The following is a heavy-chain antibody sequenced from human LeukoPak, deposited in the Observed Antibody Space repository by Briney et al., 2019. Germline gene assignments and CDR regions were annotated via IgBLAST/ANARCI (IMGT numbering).Heavy chain of an antibody. CDR2: IYYSGST. V-gene: IGHV4-31*03. CDR3: ARDRDTIVRRTRMGFDP. J-gene: IGHJ5*02. CDR1: GGSISSGGYY. Sequence: SETLSLTCTVSGGSISSGGYYWSWIRQHPGKGLEWIGYIYYSGSTYYNPSLKSRVTISVDTSKNQFSLKLTSVTAADTDVYYCARDRDTIVRRTRMGFDPWGQGTLVTVSS. D-gene: IGHD3-10*01.